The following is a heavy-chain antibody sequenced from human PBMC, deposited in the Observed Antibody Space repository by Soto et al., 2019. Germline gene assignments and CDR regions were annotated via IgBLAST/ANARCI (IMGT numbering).Heavy chain of an antibody. J-gene: IGHJ6*02. Sequence: EVKLVESGGALIQPGGSLRLSCKGSGFTFSDYSLNWVRQAPGKGLEWVSYISRHLVTKFSADSMRGRFTISRDNAENSLFLQMNSLRDEDTAVYYCTRDGGRAYEMEVWGQGTTVTVSS. CDR3: TRDGGRAYEMEV. V-gene: IGHV3-48*02. D-gene: IGHD3-16*01. CDR2: ISRHLVTK. CDR1: GFTFSDYS.